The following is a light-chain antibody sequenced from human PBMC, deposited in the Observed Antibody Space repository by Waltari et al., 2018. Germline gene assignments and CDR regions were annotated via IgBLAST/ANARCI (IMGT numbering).Light chain of an antibody. J-gene: IGLJ2*01. Sequence: SSELTQDPAVSVALGQTVGITCQGDSLRSYYASWYQQKPGQAPVLVIYGKNNRPSGIPDRFSGSSSGNTASFTITGAQAEDEADYYCNSRDSSGNHVVFGGGTKLTVL. CDR1: SLRSYY. V-gene: IGLV3-19*01. CDR2: GKN. CDR3: NSRDSSGNHVV.